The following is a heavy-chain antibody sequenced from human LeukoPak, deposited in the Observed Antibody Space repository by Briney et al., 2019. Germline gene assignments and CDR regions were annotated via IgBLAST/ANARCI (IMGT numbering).Heavy chain of an antibody. Sequence: GSLRLSCAASGFTFRSTSMSWVRQAPGKGLEWVAATVGGGDGTYYAGSVKGRFTFSRDNSNNTLYLQMSSLRAEDTAVYYCAKLTTSWGQGTLVTVSS. CDR2: TVGGGDGT. V-gene: IGHV3-23*01. J-gene: IGHJ4*02. D-gene: IGHD4-11*01. CDR3: AKLTTS. CDR1: GFTFRSTS.